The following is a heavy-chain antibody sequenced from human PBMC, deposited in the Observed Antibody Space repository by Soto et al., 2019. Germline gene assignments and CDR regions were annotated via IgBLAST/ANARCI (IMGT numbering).Heavy chain of an antibody. CDR3: ARVGIAVAGDFDY. CDR1: GFTFSSYS. V-gene: IGHV3-48*02. CDR2: ISSSSSTI. J-gene: IGHJ4*02. Sequence: PGGSLRLSSTASGFTFSSYSMNWVRQTPGKGLEWVSYISSSSSTIYYADSVKGRFTISRDNAKNSLYLQMNSLRDEDTAVYYCARVGIAVAGDFDYWGQGTLVTVSS. D-gene: IGHD6-19*01.